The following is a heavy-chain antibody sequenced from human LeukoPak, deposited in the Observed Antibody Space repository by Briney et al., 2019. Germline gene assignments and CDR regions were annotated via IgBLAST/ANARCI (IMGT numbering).Heavy chain of an antibody. Sequence: ASVKVSCKASGYTFTSYYMHWVRQAPGQGLEWMGVISPSGGSTSYAQNFQGRVTMTRDTSTNTVYMELSSLRSEDTAVYFCARGVEMATMVWGQGTLVTVSS. J-gene: IGHJ4*02. CDR2: ISPSGGST. V-gene: IGHV1-46*01. CDR3: ARGVEMATMV. CDR1: GYTFTSYY. D-gene: IGHD5-24*01.